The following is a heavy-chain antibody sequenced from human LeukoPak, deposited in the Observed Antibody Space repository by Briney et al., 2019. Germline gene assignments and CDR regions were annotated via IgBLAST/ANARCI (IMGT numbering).Heavy chain of an antibody. V-gene: IGHV4-38-2*02. CDR2: IYNSGST. Sequence: SETLSLTCTVSGYSISSGYYWGWIRQPPGKGLEWIGRIYNSGSTTYNPSLKSRVTMSVDTSKNQFSLKLSSVTAADTAVYYCARDSGTTGEVKFDPWGQGTLVTVSS. CDR1: GYSISSGYY. CDR3: ARDSGTTGEVKFDP. D-gene: IGHD3-10*01. J-gene: IGHJ5*02.